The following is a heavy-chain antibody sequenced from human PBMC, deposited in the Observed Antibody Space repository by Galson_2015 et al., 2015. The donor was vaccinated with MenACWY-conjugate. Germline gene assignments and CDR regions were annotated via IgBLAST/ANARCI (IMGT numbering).Heavy chain of an antibody. V-gene: IGHV5-51*01. J-gene: IGHJ6*02. D-gene: IGHD5-18*01. CDR3: ARQTGYSFLGV. Sequence: QSGEEVIKPGESLPISCRGSGSSFPRYWVGWVRPMPGKSLEWMGIIYPGDSDTRYSPSFQGQVTISADKSISTAYLQLSSLKASDTAMYYCARQTGYSFLGVWGQGSTVTVSS. CDR2: IYPGDSDT. CDR1: GSSFPRYW.